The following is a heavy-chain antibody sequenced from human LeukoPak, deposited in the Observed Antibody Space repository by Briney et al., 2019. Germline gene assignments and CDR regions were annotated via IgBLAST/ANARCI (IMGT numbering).Heavy chain of an antibody. CDR1: GGAISNDNFY. V-gene: IGHV4-39*01. Sequence: SETLSLTCTVSGGAISNDNFYWGWVRQPPGKGLEWVASINYSGTIYYNPSLRSRVSISVDTSRTQFFLRLNSVTAADTAVYYCARLFDSWGQGTLVPVSS. CDR3: ARLFDS. J-gene: IGHJ4*02. CDR2: INYSGTI.